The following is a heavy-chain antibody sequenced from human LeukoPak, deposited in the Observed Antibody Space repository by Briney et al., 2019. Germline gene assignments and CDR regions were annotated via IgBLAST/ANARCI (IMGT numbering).Heavy chain of an antibody. CDR2: ISAYNDNT. V-gene: IGHV1-18*01. J-gene: IGHJ4*02. CDR1: GYTFTNYG. Sequence: ASVKVSCKASGYTFTNYGISWVRQAPGQGLEWMGWISAYNDNTNYAQKFQGRVTMTTDTSTSTAYMELRSLSPDDTAVYYCARDQPGDTLSEHWGQGTLVTVSS. D-gene: IGHD2-21*02. CDR3: ARDQPGDTLSEH.